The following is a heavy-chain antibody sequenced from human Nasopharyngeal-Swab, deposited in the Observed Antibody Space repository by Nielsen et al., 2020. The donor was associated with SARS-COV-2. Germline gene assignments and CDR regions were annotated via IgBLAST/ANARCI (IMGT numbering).Heavy chain of an antibody. V-gene: IGHV4-59*13. Sequence: SETLSLTCTVSGGSISSYYWSWIRQPPRKGLEWIGYIYYSGSTNYNPSLKSRVTISVDTSKNQFSLKLSSVTAADTAVYYCARGVLGWYGRPGPLDTDYWGQGTLVTVSS. D-gene: IGHD6-19*01. CDR2: IYYSGST. CDR1: GGSISSYY. J-gene: IGHJ4*02. CDR3: ARGVLGWYGRPGPLDTDY.